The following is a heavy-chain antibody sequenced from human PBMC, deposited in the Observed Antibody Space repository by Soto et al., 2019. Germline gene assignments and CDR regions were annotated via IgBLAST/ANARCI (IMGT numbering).Heavy chain of an antibody. CDR1: GFSLSTSGVG. V-gene: IGHV2-5*02. J-gene: IGHJ6*02. Sequence: QITLKESGPTLVKPTQTLTLTCTFSGFSLSTSGVGVAWIRQPPGKALEWLALIYWDDDKRYRPSLETRLTVTKDTSKNQVVLSMTNIDSVDTATYYCAYLPCSGGSCYWFSYSGMDVWGQGTTVTGSS. D-gene: IGHD2-15*01. CDR2: IYWDDDK. CDR3: AYLPCSGGSCYWFSYSGMDV.